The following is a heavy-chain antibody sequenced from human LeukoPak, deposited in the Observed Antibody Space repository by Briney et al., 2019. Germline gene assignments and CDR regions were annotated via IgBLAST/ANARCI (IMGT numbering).Heavy chain of an antibody. CDR3: AKMVGYFDY. CDR2: ITGSGDNT. CDR1: GFTFSNSG. Sequence: PGGSLRLSCAASGFTFSNSGMSWVRQAPGKGLEWVSAITGSGDNTYYADSVKGRFTISRDNSKNTLYLQMSSLRAEDTAVYYCAKMVGYFDYWGQGTLVTVSS. V-gene: IGHV3-23*01. J-gene: IGHJ4*02. D-gene: IGHD2-15*01.